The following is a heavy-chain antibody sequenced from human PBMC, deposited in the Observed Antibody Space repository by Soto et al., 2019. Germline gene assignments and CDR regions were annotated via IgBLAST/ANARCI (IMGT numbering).Heavy chain of an antibody. CDR3: AKDLGRITIFGVVPYGMDV. V-gene: IGHV3-23*01. CDR1: GFTFSSYA. D-gene: IGHD3-3*01. CDR2: ISGSGGST. Sequence: LGGSLRLSCAASGFTFSSYAMSWVRQAPGKGLEWVSAISGSGGSTYYADSVKGRFTISRDNSKNTLYLQMNSLRAEDTAVYYCAKDLGRITIFGVVPYGMDVWGQGTTVTVSS. J-gene: IGHJ6*02.